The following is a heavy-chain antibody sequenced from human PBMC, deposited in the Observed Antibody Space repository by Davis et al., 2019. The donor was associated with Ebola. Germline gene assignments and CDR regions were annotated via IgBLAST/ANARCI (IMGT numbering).Heavy chain of an antibody. CDR3: ARREVGGIAVFDY. CDR2: IYYSGST. J-gene: IGHJ4*02. CDR1: GVSISSYY. V-gene: IGHV4-59*12. D-gene: IGHD6-19*01. Sequence: MPGGSLRLSCTVSGVSISSYYWSWIRQPPGKGLEWIGYIYYSGSTNYNPSLKSRVIISVDTSKNQFSLKLSSVTAADTAVYYCARREVGGIAVFDYWGQGTLVTVSS.